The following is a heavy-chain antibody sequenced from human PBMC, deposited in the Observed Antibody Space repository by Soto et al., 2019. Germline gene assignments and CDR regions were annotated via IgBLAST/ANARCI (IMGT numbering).Heavy chain of an antibody. CDR2: IGPSDSQT. V-gene: IGHV5-10-1*01. CDR3: ARQIYDSDTGPNFQYYFDS. CDR1: GYSFAGYW. D-gene: IGHD3-22*01. J-gene: IGHJ4*02. Sequence: GESLKISCKGSGYSFAGYWITWVRQKPGKGLEWMGRIGPSDSQTYYSPSFRGHVTISVTKSITTVFLQWSSLRASDTAMYYCARQIYDSDTGPNFQYYFDSWGQGTPVTVSS.